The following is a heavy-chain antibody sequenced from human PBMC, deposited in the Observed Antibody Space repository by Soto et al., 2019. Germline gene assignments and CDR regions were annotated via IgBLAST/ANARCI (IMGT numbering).Heavy chain of an antibody. CDR1: GFTFSSYG. CDR2: IWYDGSNK. J-gene: IGHJ4*02. Sequence: QVQLVESGGGVVQPGRSLRLSCAASGFTFSSYGMHWVRQAPGKGLEWVAGIWYDGSNKYYADSVKGRFTISRDNSKNTLYLQMNSLRAEDTAVYYCARTEFGRAGYCTNGVCYTDSEWWYWGQGPLVTVSS. D-gene: IGHD2-8*01. CDR3: ARTEFGRAGYCTNGVCYTDSEWWY. V-gene: IGHV3-33*01.